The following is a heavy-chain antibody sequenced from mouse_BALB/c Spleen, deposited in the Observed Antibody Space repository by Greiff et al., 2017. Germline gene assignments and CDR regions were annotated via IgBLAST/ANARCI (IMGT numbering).Heavy chain of an antibody. D-gene: IGHD2-1*01. V-gene: IGHV5-9-4*01. Sequence: DVMLVESGGGLVKPGGSLKLSCAASGFTFSSYAMSWVRQSPEKRLEWVAEISSGGSYTYYPDTVTGRFTISRDNAKNTLYLEMSSLRSEDTAMYYCARVYGNWFAYWGQGTLVTVSA. CDR3: ARVYGNWFAY. CDR1: GFTFSSYA. CDR2: ISSGGSYT. J-gene: IGHJ3*01.